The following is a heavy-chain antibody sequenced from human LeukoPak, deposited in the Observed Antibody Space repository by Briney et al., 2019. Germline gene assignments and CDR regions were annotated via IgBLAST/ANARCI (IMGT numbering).Heavy chain of an antibody. Sequence: ASVKVSCKASGGTFSSYAISWVRQAPGQGLEWMGRIIPIFGTANYAQKFQGRVTITTGESTSTAYMELSSLRSEDTAVYYCARDRLWEGGYFDYWGQGTLVTVSS. CDR2: IIPIFGTA. J-gene: IGHJ4*02. V-gene: IGHV1-69*05. CDR3: ARDRLWEGGYFDY. CDR1: GGTFSSYA. D-gene: IGHD1-26*01.